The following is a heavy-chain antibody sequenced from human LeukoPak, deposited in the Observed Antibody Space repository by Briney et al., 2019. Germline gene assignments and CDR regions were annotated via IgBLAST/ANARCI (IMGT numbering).Heavy chain of an antibody. CDR2: ISDSGGST. CDR1: GYSISSGYY. CDR3: ANLAGYDFWSGPLPHWYFDL. D-gene: IGHD3-3*01. J-gene: IGHJ2*01. V-gene: IGHV3-23*01. Sequence: ETLSPTCTVSGYSISSGYYWGWVRQAPGKGLAWVSAISDSGGSTQYADSVKGRFTISRDNSKNTLYLQMNSLRVEDTAVYYCANLAGYDFWSGPLPHWYFDLWGRGTLVTVSS.